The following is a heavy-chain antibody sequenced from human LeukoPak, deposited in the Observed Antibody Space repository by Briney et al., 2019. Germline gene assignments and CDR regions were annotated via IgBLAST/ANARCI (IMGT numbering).Heavy chain of an antibody. CDR1: GGSTSSGGYS. Sequence: SQTLSLTCAVSGGSTSSGGYSWSWIRQPPGRGLEWIGYIYHSGSTYYNPSLKSRVTISVDRSKNQFSLKLSSVTAADTAVYYCARVQVALPNVHFDYWGQGTLVTVSS. CDR3: ARVQVALPNVHFDY. J-gene: IGHJ4*02. V-gene: IGHV4-30-2*01. CDR2: IYHSGST. D-gene: IGHD2-8*02.